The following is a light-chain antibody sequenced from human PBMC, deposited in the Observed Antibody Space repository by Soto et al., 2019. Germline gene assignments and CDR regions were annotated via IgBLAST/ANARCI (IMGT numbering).Light chain of an antibody. J-gene: IGLJ2*01. CDR2: EVS. V-gene: IGLV2-14*01. Sequence: QSALTQPTSVSGSPGQSITISCTGTSSDVGGFNYVSWYQQYPGKAPKLMIYEVSSRPSGVSNRFSGSKSGNTASLTISGLQAEDEADYYCSSYTSTTTPVVFGGGTKLTV. CDR3: SSYTSTTTPVV. CDR1: SSDVGGFNY.